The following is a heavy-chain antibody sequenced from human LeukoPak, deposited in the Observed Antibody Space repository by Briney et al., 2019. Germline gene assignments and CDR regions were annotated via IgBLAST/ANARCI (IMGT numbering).Heavy chain of an antibody. J-gene: IGHJ4*02. CDR1: GYTFTSYY. Sequence: ASVKVSCKASGYTFTSYYMHWVRQAPGQGLEWMGIISPNNGSTSYAQKFQGRVTMTRDMFTSTVYMELSSLRSEDTAVYYCARTASAGTLGGVDGYWGQGTLVIVSS. V-gene: IGHV1-46*01. CDR3: ARTASAGTLGGVDGY. D-gene: IGHD6-19*01. CDR2: ISPNNGST.